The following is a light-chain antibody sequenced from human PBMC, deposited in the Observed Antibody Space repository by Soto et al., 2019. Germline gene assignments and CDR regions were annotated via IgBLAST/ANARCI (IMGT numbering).Light chain of an antibody. J-gene: IGLJ1*01. CDR1: SSDVGNYNF. CDR2: DVY. Sequence: QSALTQPASVSGSPGQSITISCTGTSSDVGNYNFVSWYQQYPGKAPKVMIYDVYKRPSGVSNRFSGSKSGSTASLTISGLQVEDEADYYCCSYAVSSTYVFGTGTKLTVL. V-gene: IGLV2-23*02. CDR3: CSYAVSSTYV.